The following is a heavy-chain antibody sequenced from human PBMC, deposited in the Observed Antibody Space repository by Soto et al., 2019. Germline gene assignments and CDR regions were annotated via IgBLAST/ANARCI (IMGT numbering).Heavy chain of an antibody. CDR1: GFTFDDYA. J-gene: IGHJ6*01. D-gene: IGHD6-13*01. Sequence: GGSLRLSCAASGFTFDDYAMHWVRQAPGKGLEWVSGISWDSVSIGYADSVKGRFTISRDNAKNSLYLQMNSLRAEDTALYYCAKDISSSYPPNYYYHGMDVWGQGATVTVSS. V-gene: IGHV3-9*01. CDR2: ISWDSVSI. CDR3: AKDISSSYPPNYYYHGMDV.